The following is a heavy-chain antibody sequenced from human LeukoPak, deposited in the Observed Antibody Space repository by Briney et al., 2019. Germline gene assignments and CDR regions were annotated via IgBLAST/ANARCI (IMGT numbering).Heavy chain of an antibody. Sequence: SETLSLTCTVSGGSISSSSYYWGWIRQPPGKGLEWIGSIYYSGITYYNPSLKSRVTISVDTSKNQFSLKLSSVTAADTAVYFCARQRGYHYDSTTNRFSDLWGQGTRVTVSS. CDR2: IYYSGIT. D-gene: IGHD3-22*01. CDR1: GGSISSSSYY. V-gene: IGHV4-39*01. CDR3: ARQRGYHYDSTTNRFSDL. J-gene: IGHJ5*02.